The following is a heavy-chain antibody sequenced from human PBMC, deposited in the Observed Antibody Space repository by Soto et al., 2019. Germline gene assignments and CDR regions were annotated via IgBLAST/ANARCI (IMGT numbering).Heavy chain of an antibody. V-gene: IGHV1-18*01. D-gene: IGHD3-22*01. J-gene: IGHJ5*02. CDR2: ISTYNGNT. Sequence: ASVKVSCKASGYTFTSYGITWVRQAPGQGLEYLGWISTYNGNTDFAQKVQNRVTFTTDTSTNTAYMELRSLRPDDTAVYYCARAKLLITPNWFDTWGQGTLVTVSS. CDR1: GYTFTSYG. CDR3: ARAKLLITPNWFDT.